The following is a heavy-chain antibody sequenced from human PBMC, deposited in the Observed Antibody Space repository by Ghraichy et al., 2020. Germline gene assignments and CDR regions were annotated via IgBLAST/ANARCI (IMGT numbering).Heavy chain of an antibody. CDR3: AKDETNPLRLDV. CDR1: GFTFSSYS. V-gene: IGHV3-23*02. J-gene: IGHJ6*02. D-gene: IGHD1-1*01. Sequence: GGSLRLSCTASGFTFSSYSMTWVRQAPGKGLEWVSAISRSGGSVYYGDSAQGRFTISRDNSKSTVYLQMNSLRAEDTAEYFCAKDETNPLRLDVWGQGTTVTVSS. CDR2: ISRSGGSV.